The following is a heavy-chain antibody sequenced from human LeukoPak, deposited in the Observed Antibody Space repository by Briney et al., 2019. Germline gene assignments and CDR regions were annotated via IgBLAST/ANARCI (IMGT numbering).Heavy chain of an antibody. V-gene: IGHV3-48*01. CDR2: ISYSTNAI. D-gene: IGHD7-27*01. CDR3: ARVPNWGFAYYFDD. CDR1: GFTFSSFR. Sequence: PGGSLRLSCAASGFTFSSFRLNWVRQAPGKGLEWVSYISYSTNAIYYADSVKGRFTISRDNAKNSLYLQMNSLRAEDTAVYYCARVPNWGFAYYFDDWGQGTLVTVSS. J-gene: IGHJ4*02.